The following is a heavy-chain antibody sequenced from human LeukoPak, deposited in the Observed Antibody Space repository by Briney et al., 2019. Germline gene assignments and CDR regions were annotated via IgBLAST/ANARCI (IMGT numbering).Heavy chain of an antibody. D-gene: IGHD6-25*01. J-gene: IGHJ6*02. V-gene: IGHV3-21*04. CDR3: ARAPAGPYMDV. CDR2: ISSSSRYI. Sequence: GGSLRLSCAASGFTFSSYSMNWVRQAPGKGLEWVSSISSSSRYIYYADSVKGRFTISRDNSKNSLYLQMNSLRAEDTAVYYCARAPAGPYMDVWGQGTTVTVSS. CDR1: GFTFSSYS.